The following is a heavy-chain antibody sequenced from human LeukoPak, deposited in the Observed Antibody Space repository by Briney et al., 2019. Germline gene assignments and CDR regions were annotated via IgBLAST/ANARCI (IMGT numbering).Heavy chain of an antibody. V-gene: IGHV3-30*02. CDR1: GFTFSSYG. CDR2: IRYDGSNK. Sequence: PGGSLRLSCAASGFTFSSYGMHWVRQAPGKGLEWVAFIRYDGSNKYYADSVKGRFTISRDNSKNTVHLQMNSLRPEDTAVYYCACYDGRAAYFEYWGQGTLVTVSS. D-gene: IGHD3-22*01. CDR3: ACYDGRAAYFEY. J-gene: IGHJ4*02.